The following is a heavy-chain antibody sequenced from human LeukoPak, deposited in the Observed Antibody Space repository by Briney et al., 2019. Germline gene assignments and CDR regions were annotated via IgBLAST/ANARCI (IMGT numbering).Heavy chain of an antibody. J-gene: IGHJ4*02. CDR3: ARLSEWLRLSFDE. V-gene: IGHV3-53*01. CDR1: GFTVSSNY. CDR2: IYSGGST. Sequence: GGSLRLSCAASGFTVSSNYMSWVRQAPGKGLEWVSVIYSGGSTYYADSVKGRFTISRDNSKNTLYLQMNSLRAEDTAVYYCARLSEWLRLSFDEWGQGILVTVSS. D-gene: IGHD5-12*01.